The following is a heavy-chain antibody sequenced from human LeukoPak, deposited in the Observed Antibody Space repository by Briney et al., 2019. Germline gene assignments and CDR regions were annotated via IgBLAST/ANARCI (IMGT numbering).Heavy chain of an antibody. CDR1: GYSISSGYY. Sequence: PSETLSLTCTVSGYSISSGYYWGWIRQPPGKGLEWTGSIDHSGSTYYNPSLKSRITISVDTSKNQFSLKLSSVTAADTAVYYCARGPWLLPRNYYFDYWGQGTLVTVSS. CDR2: IDHSGST. CDR3: ARGPWLLPRNYYFDY. D-gene: IGHD3-22*01. V-gene: IGHV4-38-2*02. J-gene: IGHJ4*02.